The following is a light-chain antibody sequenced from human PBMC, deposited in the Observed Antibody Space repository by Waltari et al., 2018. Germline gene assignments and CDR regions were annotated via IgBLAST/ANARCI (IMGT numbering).Light chain of an antibody. CDR1: SSNIGAGFA. V-gene: IGLV1-40*01. Sequence: QSVLTQPPSVSGAPGQRVTIPCTGRSSNIGAGFAVHWYQQLPGTAPKLLIYGNNNRPSGVPDRFSGSKSGTSASLAITGLQAEDEADYYCQSYGSDWVFGGGTKLTVL. J-gene: IGLJ3*02. CDR3: QSYGSDWV. CDR2: GNN.